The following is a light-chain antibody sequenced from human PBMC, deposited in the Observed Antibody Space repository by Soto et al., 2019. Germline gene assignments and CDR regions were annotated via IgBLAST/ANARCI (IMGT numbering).Light chain of an antibody. CDR1: SSDVGGYNY. Sequence: QSVLTQPASVSGSPGQSITISCTGTSSDVGGYNYVSWYQHHPGKAPKLMIFDVSNRPSGVSNRFSGSKSGNTASLTISGLQPEDEADYYCCSYAGSSTFLVVFGGGTKLTVL. CDR2: DVS. CDR3: CSYAGSSTFLVV. J-gene: IGLJ2*01. V-gene: IGLV2-14*03.